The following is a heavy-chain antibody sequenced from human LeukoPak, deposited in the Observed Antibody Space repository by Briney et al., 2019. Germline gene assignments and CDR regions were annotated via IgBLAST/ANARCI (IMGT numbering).Heavy chain of an antibody. CDR2: LYSSGNT. Sequence: SETLSLTCTLPGGSFSNSRYYSGWVRQPPGKGLEWIVSLYSSGNTFLTPPLKSRATISVDRSKNRFSLKLSSVTAADTAVYYCASSSNRYSTPHYYLDFWGQGTLVTVSS. CDR3: ASSSNRYSTPHYYLDF. D-gene: IGHD1-14*01. CDR1: GGSFSNSRYY. V-gene: IGHV4-39*01. J-gene: IGHJ4*02.